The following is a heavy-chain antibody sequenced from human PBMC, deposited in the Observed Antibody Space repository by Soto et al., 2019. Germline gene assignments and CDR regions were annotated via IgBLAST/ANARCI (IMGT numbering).Heavy chain of an antibody. J-gene: IGHJ5*02. CDR3: GRGDIFLVPDSEGNWFYP. D-gene: IGHD2-2*01. CDR1: AYSFTTYH. V-gene: IGHV1-46*01. Sequence: VKVSCKASAYSFTTYHIHWVRQAPGQGLEWMGLINPDAGATNYAQRFQGRLRLARDTSTRTVYIELRSLRFDDTAVYYCGRGDIFLVPDSEGNWFYPWGPGTFVTGSS. CDR2: INPDAGAT.